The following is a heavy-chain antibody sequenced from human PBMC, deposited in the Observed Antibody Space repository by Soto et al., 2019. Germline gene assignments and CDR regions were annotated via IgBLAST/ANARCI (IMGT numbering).Heavy chain of an antibody. CDR2: IKQDGSEK. CDR3: ARDGIEYFDSSGSYYGGFDI. CDR1: GFTFSNYW. D-gene: IGHD3-22*01. V-gene: IGHV3-7*01. J-gene: IGHJ3*02. Sequence: GGSLRLSCAVSGFTFSNYWMTWVRQGPGKGLEWVANIKQDGSEKNYLDSVKGRLTISRDNAKNSLYLQMNSLRAEDTAVYFCARDGIEYFDSSGSYYGGFDIWGQGTMVTVS.